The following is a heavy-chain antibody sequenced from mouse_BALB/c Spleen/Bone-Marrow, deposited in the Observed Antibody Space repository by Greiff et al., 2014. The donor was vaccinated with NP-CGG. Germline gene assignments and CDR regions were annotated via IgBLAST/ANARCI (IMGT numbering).Heavy chain of an antibody. Sequence: EVQGVESGGGLVQPGGSRKLSCAASGFTFSSFGMHWVRQAPEKGLEWVAYISCGSSTVYYADKVMGRFTISRDNPKNTLFLQMTSLRSEDTAMYYCARSGSSSGYFDYWGQGTTLTVSS. J-gene: IGHJ2*01. CDR1: GFTFSSFG. V-gene: IGHV5-17*02. CDR3: ARSGSSSGYFDY. D-gene: IGHD1-1*01. CDR2: ISCGSSTV.